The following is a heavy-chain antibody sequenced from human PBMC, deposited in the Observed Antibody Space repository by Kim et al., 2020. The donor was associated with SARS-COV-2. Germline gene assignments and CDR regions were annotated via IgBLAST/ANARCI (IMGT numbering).Heavy chain of an antibody. J-gene: IGHJ4*02. CDR1: GGSISSSSYY. CDR3: ARFGYGGYLDY. V-gene: IGHV4-39*01. CDR2: IYYSGST. Sequence: SETLSLTCTVSGGSISSSSYYWGWIRQPPGKWLEWIGSIYYSGSTYYNPSLKSRVTISVDTSKNQFSLKLSSVTAADTAVYYCARFGYGGYLDYWGQGTLVTVSS. D-gene: IGHD1-26*01.